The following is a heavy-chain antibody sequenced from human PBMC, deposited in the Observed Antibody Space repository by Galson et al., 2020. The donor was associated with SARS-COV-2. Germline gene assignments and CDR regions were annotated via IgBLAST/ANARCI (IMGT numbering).Heavy chain of an antibody. CDR1: GGSISSGNYY. J-gene: IGHJ6*02. Sequence: SETLSLTCTVSGGSISSGNYYWSWIRQPAGKGLEWIGRIYKSGNTNYNPSLWSQVTISVDTSKNQFSLKLRSVTAADTAVYYCARGNSPRVTIFGIVTGPCGMDVWGQGTAVTVSS. V-gene: IGHV4-61*02. D-gene: IGHD3-3*01. CDR3: ARGNSPRVTIFGIVTGPCGMDV. CDR2: IYKSGNT.